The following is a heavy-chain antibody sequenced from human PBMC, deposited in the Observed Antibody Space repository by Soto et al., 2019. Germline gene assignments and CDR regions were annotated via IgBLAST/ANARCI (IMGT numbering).Heavy chain of an antibody. CDR2: INSDGSST. CDR1: GFTFSSYW. J-gene: IGHJ4*02. CDR3: GRGGSGSYRLDY. V-gene: IGHV3-74*01. Sequence: EVQLVESGGGLVQPGGSLRLSCAASGFTFSSYWMHWVRQAPGKGLVWVSRINSDGSSTNYADSVKGQFTISRDNAKNALYLQMNSRRAEDTAVYYCGRGGSGSYRLDYWGQGTLVTVSS. D-gene: IGHD3-10*01.